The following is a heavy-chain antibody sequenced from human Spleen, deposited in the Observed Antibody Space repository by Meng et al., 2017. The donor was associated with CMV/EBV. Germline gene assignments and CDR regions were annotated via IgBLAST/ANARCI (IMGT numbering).Heavy chain of an antibody. Sequence: GESLKISCAASGFTFSSYAMSWVRQAPGKGLEWVSVIYSGGSSTYYADSVKGRFTISRDNSKNTLYLQMNSLRAEDTAVYYCAPRWTYTYGYYFVYWGQGTLVTVSS. CDR1: GFTFSSYA. J-gene: IGHJ4*02. D-gene: IGHD3-3*01. V-gene: IGHV3-23*03. CDR2: IYSGGSST. CDR3: APRWTYTYGYYFVY.